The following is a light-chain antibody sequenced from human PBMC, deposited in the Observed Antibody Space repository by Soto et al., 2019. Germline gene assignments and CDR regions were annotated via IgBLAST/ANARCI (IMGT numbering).Light chain of an antibody. V-gene: IGKV1-5*01. CDR3: QQYSSYSPLT. Sequence: IPMMPSPATLSASVGARVTMPCRASQSISSWLAWYQQKPGKAPKLLIYDAYSLESGTPSRFSGRRSGTEFTLTIASVQPEDFATYYCQQYSSYSPLTFGGATKVDIK. CDR1: QSISSW. CDR2: DAY. J-gene: IGKJ4*01.